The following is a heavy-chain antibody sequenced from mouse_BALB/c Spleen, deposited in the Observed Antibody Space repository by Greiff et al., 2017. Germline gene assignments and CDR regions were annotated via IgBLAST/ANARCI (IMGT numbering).Heavy chain of an antibody. CDR1: GYTFTSYW. Sequence: DLVKPGASVKLSCKASGYTFTSYWINWIKQRPGQGLEWIGRIAPGSGSTYYNEMFKGKATLTVDTSSSTAYIQLSSLSSVDSAVYFCARWITYFDYWGQGTTLTVSS. CDR3: ARWITYFDY. V-gene: IGHV1S41*01. D-gene: IGHD2-4*01. J-gene: IGHJ2*01. CDR2: IAPGSGST.